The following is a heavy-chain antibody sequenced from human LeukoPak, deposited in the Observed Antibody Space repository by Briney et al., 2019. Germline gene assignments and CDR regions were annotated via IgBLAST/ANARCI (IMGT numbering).Heavy chain of an antibody. CDR1: GFTFSSYA. CDR2: ISGSGGST. D-gene: IGHD6-13*01. V-gene: IGHV3-23*01. CDR3: AKGTSSWYDYYYYNMDV. J-gene: IGHJ6*03. Sequence: GGSLRLSCAASGFTFSSYAMSWVRQAPGKGLEWVSAISGSGGSTYYAESVKGRFTISRDNSKNTLYLQMNSLRAEGTAVSYCAKGTSSWYDYYYYNMDVGGKGTTVTVSS.